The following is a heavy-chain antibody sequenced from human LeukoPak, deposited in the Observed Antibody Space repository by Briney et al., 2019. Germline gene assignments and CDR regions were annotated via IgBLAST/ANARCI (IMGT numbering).Heavy chain of an antibody. CDR2: IIPIFGTA. CDR1: GGTFSSYA. CDR3: ARGPYAMPYYYYMDV. Sequence: ASVKVSCKASGGTFSSYAISWVRQAPGQGLEWMGGIIPIFGTANYAQKFQGRVTITADESTSTAYMELSSLRSEDTAVYYCARGPYAMPYYYYMDVWGKGTTVTVSS. V-gene: IGHV1-69*13. D-gene: IGHD2-2*01. J-gene: IGHJ6*03.